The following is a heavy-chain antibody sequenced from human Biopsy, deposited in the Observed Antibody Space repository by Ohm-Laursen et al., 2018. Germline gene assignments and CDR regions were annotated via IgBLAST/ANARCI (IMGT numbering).Heavy chain of an antibody. D-gene: IGHD5-24*01. J-gene: IGHJ4*02. CDR3: ARDER. CDR1: GFMFSASW. Sequence: GSLRLSCSASGFMFSASWVSWVRQAPGKGLEWVANINPDGSVKDFADSVKGRFTISSDNAENSMYLQMSILTVDDTAVYSCARDERWGQGTLVSVSS. CDR2: INPDGSVK. V-gene: IGHV3-7*01.